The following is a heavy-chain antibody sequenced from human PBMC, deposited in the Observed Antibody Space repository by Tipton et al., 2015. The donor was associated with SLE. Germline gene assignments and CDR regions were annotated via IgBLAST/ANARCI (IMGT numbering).Heavy chain of an antibody. J-gene: IGHJ4*02. CDR2: IYYSGST. CDR1: GGSISSYY. CDR3: ARESGEWRANYYSGGFDY. Sequence: TLSLTCTVSGGSISSYYWSWIRQPPGKGLEWIGYIYYSGSTNYNPSLKSRVTISVDTSKNQFSLKLSSVTAADTAVYYCARESGEWRANYYSGGFDYWGQGTLVTVSS. V-gene: IGHV4-59*01. D-gene: IGHD3-22*01.